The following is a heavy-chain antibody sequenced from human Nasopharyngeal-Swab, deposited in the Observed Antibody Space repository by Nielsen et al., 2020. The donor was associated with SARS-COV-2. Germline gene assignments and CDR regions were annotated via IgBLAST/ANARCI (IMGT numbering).Heavy chain of an antibody. CDR2: IDWDDDK. V-gene: IGHV2-70*11. D-gene: IGHD1-26*01. J-gene: IGHJ4*02. CDR3: ARIRLGDSGSYSSDIDY. Sequence: SGPTLVTPTQTLTLTCTFSGFSLSTSGMCVSWIRQPPGKALEWLARIDWDDDKYYSTSLKTRLTISKDTSKNQVVLTMTNMDPVDTATYYCARIRLGDSGSYSSDIDYWGQGTLVTVSS. CDR1: GFSLSTSGMC.